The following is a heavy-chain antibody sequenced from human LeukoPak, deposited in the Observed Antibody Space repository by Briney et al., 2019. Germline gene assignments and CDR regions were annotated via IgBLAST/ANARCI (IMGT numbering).Heavy chain of an antibody. V-gene: IGHV4-31*03. J-gene: IGHJ6*03. CDR2: IYYSGST. D-gene: IGHD6-13*01. CDR3: AGGYSSSWYGYYYYYMDV. Sequence: SETLSLTCTVSGGSISSGGYYWSWIRQHPGKGLEWIGYIYYSGSTYYNPSLKSRVTISVDTSKNQFSLKLSSVTAADTAVYYCAGGYSSSWYGYYYYYMDVWGKGTTVTVSS. CDR1: GGSISSGGYY.